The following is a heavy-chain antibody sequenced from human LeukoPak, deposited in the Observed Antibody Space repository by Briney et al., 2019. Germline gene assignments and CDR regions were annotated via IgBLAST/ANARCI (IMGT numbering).Heavy chain of an antibody. V-gene: IGHV3-74*01. CDR3: ARGGDNHAFDI. CDR1: GFTFSNYW. D-gene: IGHD1-14*01. J-gene: IGHJ3*02. Sequence: PGGSLRLSCTASGFTFSNYWIHWVRQPPGKGLVWVSRINNDGGGTIYADSVRGRFTISRDNAKNTLYLQMNSLGAEDTAVYYCARGGDNHAFDIWGQGTVVTVSS. CDR2: INNDGGGT.